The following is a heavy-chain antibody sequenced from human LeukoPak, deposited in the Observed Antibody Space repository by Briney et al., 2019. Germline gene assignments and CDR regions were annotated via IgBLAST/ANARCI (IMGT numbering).Heavy chain of an antibody. CDR3: ATGTHYDLLPF. D-gene: IGHD3-9*01. V-gene: IGHV1-46*01. CDR1: GYTFTSSY. J-gene: IGHJ4*02. CDR2: INPSGGST. Sequence: GASVKVSCKASGYTFTSSYMHWVRQAPGQGLEWMGIINPSGGSTSYAQKFQDRVTMTEDTSTDTVYMELSSLRSEDTALYYCATGTHYDLLPFWGQGTLVTVSS.